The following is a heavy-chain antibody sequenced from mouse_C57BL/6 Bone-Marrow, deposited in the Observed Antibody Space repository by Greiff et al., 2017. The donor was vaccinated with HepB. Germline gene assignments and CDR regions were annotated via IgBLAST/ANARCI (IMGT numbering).Heavy chain of an antibody. CDR3: TRLSNYLAWFAY. CDR2: IDPETGGT. CDR1: GYTFTDYE. D-gene: IGHD2-5*01. V-gene: IGHV1-15*01. J-gene: IGHJ3*01. Sequence: VQLQQSGAELVRPGASVTLSCKASGYTFTDYEMHWVKQTPVHGLEWIGAIDPETGGTAYNQKFKGKAILTADKSSSTAYMELRILTSEDSAVYYGTRLSNYLAWFAYWGQGTLVTVSA.